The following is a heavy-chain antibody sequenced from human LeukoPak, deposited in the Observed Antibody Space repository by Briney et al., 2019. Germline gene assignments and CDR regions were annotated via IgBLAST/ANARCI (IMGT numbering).Heavy chain of an antibody. D-gene: IGHD1-26*01. J-gene: IGHJ4*02. Sequence: GGSLRLSCAASGFTFSSYAMHWVRQAPGKGLEWVAVISYDGSNKYYADSVKGRFTISRDNSKNTLYLQVNSLRAEDTAVYYCARAFSGSRTGVDYWGQGTLVTVSS. CDR3: ARAFSGSRTGVDY. CDR2: ISYDGSNK. CDR1: GFTFSSYA. V-gene: IGHV3-30-3*01.